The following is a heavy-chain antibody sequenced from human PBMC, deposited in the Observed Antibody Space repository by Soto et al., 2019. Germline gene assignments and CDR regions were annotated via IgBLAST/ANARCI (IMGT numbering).Heavy chain of an antibody. CDR2: ISSSSSTI. CDR3: ARVIWSGHLTSDL. D-gene: IGHD3-3*01. V-gene: IGHV3-48*02. J-gene: IGHJ5*02. Sequence: EVQVVESGGGLVQPGGSLRLSCAASGFTFSSNSMNWVRQAPGKGLEWISYISSSSSTIYADSVKGRFTISRDXAKNSXYLXXXSLRDEDTAVYYCARVIWSGHLTSDLWGQGTLVTVSS. CDR1: GFTFSSNS.